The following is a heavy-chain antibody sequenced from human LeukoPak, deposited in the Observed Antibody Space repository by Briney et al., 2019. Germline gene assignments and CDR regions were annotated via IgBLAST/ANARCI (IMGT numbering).Heavy chain of an antibody. CDR1: GFTFSSYA. D-gene: IGHD6-19*01. CDR3: ARVSSAGTVRPFDY. V-gene: IGHV3-30*04. CDR2: ISYDGSNK. J-gene: IGHJ4*02. Sequence: GRSLRLSCAASGFTFSSYAMHGVRRAPGKGLEWGAVISYDGSNKYYADSVKGRFTISRDTFKNTLYLQMNSLRAEDTAVYYCARVSSAGTVRPFDYWGQGTLVTVSS.